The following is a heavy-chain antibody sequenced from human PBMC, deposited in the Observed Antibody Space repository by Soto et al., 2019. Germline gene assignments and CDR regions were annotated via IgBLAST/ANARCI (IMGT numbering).Heavy chain of an antibody. CDR2: IYYSGST. CDR1: GGSISSSSYY. V-gene: IGHV4-39*01. Sequence: QLQLQESGPGLVKPSEILSLTCTVSGGSISSSSYYWGWIRQPPGKGLEWIGSIYYSGSTYYNPSLKSRVTISVDTSKNQFSLKLSSVTAADTAVYYCARLLTTVTTDWYFDLWGRGTLVTVSS. J-gene: IGHJ2*01. CDR3: ARLLTTVTTDWYFDL. D-gene: IGHD4-17*01.